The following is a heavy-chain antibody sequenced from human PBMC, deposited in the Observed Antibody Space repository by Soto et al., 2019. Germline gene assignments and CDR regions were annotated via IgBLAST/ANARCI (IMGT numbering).Heavy chain of an antibody. D-gene: IGHD6-19*01. V-gene: IGHV3-23*01. CDR2: INGGGASA. J-gene: IGHJ4*02. Sequence: PGGSLRLSCSASGLTFSSYAMTWVRRAPGKGLEWVSIINGGGASAYYADSVKGRFTISRNNSKNTLYLQMNSLRVEDTAIYYCAKEREAGWYYFDFWGQGILVTVSS. CDR3: AKEREAGWYYFDF. CDR1: GLTFSSYA.